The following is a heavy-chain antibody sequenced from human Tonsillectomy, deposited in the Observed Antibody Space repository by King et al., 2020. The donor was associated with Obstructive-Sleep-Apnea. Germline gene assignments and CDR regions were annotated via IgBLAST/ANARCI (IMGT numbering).Heavy chain of an antibody. CDR2: IRRKVDDGTT. CDR3: TRTSDNDDGSTYYRPGY. V-gene: IGHV3-49*03. Sequence: VQLVESGGGLVQPGRSLRLSCTTSGFNFGDYAMTWYRQAPGKGPEWVGFIRRKVDDGTTDYGASVKGRFTISRDDSKRIAFLQMNSLKTEDTAVYYCTRTSDNDDGSTYYRPGYWGQGTLVTVSS. J-gene: IGHJ4*02. CDR1: GFNFGDYA. D-gene: IGHD3-22*01.